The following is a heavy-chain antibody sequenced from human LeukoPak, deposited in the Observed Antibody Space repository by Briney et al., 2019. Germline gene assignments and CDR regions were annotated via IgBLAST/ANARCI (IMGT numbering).Heavy chain of an antibody. CDR3: AGYYYGTENYHNHPNFDY. CDR2: INHSGST. J-gene: IGHJ4*02. CDR1: GGSFSTYY. Sequence: SETLSLTCAVYGGSFSTYYWSWIRQPPGKGLEWNGEINHSGSTTYNPSLESRVTISIDTSKNQFSLKLSSVTAADTAVYYCAGYYYGTENYHNHPNFDYWGQGTLVTVSS. D-gene: IGHD3-10*01. V-gene: IGHV4-34*01.